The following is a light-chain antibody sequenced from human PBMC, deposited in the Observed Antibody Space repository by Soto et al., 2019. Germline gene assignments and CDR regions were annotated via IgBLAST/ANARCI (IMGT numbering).Light chain of an antibody. Sequence: QSALTQPASVSGSPGQSITISCTGTSSDVGSYNLVSWYQHHPGKAPKLMIYEGTKRPSGISNRFSGSKSGNTASLTISGLQAEDEADYYCCSYAGSFTWVFGGGTQLTVL. CDR2: EGT. CDR3: CSYAGSFTWV. J-gene: IGLJ3*02. CDR1: SSDVGSYNL. V-gene: IGLV2-23*01.